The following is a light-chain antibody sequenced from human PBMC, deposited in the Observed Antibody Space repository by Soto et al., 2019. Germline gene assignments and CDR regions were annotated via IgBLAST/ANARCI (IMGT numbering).Light chain of an antibody. CDR1: SSNLGAGYD. CDR2: GNR. CDR3: SAYTARSTLV. Sequence: QSVLTQPPSVSGAPGQRVTISCTGNSSNLGAGYDVHWYQQLPGAAPKLVIFGNRNRPSGVPERFSGSKSGTSASLAITGLQPEDEGDYYCSAYTARSTLVFGGGTKLTVL. V-gene: IGLV1-40*01. J-gene: IGLJ3*02.